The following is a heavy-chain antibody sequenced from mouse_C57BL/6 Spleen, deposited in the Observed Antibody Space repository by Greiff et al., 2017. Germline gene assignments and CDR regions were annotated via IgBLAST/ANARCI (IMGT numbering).Heavy chain of an antibody. D-gene: IGHD2-4*01. CDR3: ARKGDYDVGYAMDY. CDR1: GFSLTSYG. J-gene: IGHJ4*01. V-gene: IGHV2-2*01. CDR2: IGSGGST. Sequence: VKLQESGPGLVQPSQSLSITCTVSGFSLTSYGVHWVRQSPGKGLEWLGVIGSGGSTDYNAAFISRLSISKDNSKSQVFFKMNSLQADDTAIYYCARKGDYDVGYAMDYWGQGTSVTVSS.